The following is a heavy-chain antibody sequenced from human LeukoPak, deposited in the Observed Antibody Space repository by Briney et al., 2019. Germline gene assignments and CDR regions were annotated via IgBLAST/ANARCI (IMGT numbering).Heavy chain of an antibody. J-gene: IGHJ4*02. Sequence: PSETLSLTCAVYGGPFSPYYWSWIRQPPGKGLEWIGEINHSGSTNYNPSLKSRVTISVDTSKNQFSLRLSSVTAADTAVYYCARGGFYCGGDCYVDYWGQGTLVIVSS. CDR2: INHSGST. CDR3: ARGGFYCGGDCYVDY. D-gene: IGHD2-21*02. V-gene: IGHV4-34*01. CDR1: GGPFSPYY.